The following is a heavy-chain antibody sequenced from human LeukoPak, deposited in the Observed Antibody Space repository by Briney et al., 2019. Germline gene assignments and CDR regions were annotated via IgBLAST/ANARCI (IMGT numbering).Heavy chain of an antibody. CDR3: ARAPVTSCRGAYCYPFDY. CDR1: GFTFSSYG. CDR2: IRYDGSNK. J-gene: IGHJ4*02. D-gene: IGHD2-21*01. Sequence: GGSLRLSCAAPGFTFSSYGMHWVRQAPGKGLEWVAFIRYDGSNKYYADSVRGRFTISRDNSKNTLYLQMNSLRAEDAAVYYCARAPVTSCRGAYCYPFDYWGQGTLVTVSS. V-gene: IGHV3-30*02.